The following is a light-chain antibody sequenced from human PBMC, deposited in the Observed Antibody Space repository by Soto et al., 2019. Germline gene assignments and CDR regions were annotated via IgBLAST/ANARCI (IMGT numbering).Light chain of an antibody. J-gene: IGKJ4*01. CDR2: AAS. CDR1: QGISNY. Sequence: DIQMTQSPSSLSASVGDRVTITCRASQGISNYLAWYQQKPGKVPKLLIYAASTLQSGVSSRFSGSGSGTDFTLTISSLQPEDVATYYCQKYNSAPYSLTFGGGTKVEIK. CDR3: QKYNSAPYSLT. V-gene: IGKV1-27*01.